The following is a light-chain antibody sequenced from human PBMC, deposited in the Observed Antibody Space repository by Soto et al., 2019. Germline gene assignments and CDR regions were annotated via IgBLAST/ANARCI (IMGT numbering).Light chain of an antibody. CDR3: SSYTSSTTYV. CDR2: EGS. Sequence: QSALTQPASVSGSPGQSITISCTGTSSDAGSYNLVSWYQQHPGKAPKLMIYEGSKRPSGVSNRFSGSKSGNTASLTISGLQAEDEADYYCSSYTSSTTYVFATGTKVTVL. V-gene: IGLV2-14*02. J-gene: IGLJ1*01. CDR1: SSDAGSYNL.